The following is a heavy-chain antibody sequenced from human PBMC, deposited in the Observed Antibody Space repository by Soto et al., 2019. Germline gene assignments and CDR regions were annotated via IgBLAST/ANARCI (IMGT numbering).Heavy chain of an antibody. CDR1: GGSTSPHF. CDR3: ARYSSESCSPAYRLDY. J-gene: IGHJ4*02. D-gene: IGHD6-19*01. Sequence: PSETLSLTCTVSGGSTSPHFWSWIRQPPGQGLEWIGHIFHSGSPMYNPSLKSRVVISMDTSKSQFSLKLTAVSAADTAFYYCARYSSESCSPAYRLDYWGQGILVTVSS. V-gene: IGHV4-59*11. CDR2: IFHSGSP.